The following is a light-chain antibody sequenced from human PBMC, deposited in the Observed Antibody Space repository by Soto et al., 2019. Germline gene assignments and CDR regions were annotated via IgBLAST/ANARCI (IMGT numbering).Light chain of an antibody. CDR3: QQYGSSSIT. CDR2: GAS. CDR1: QSVSSSY. Sequence: VVLTQSPATLSLSPGERATLSCRASQSVSSSYLAWYQQKPGQAPRLLIYGASSRATGIPDRFSGSGSGTDFTLTISRLEPEDFAVYYCQQYGSSSITFGQGTRLEIK. V-gene: IGKV3-20*01. J-gene: IGKJ5*01.